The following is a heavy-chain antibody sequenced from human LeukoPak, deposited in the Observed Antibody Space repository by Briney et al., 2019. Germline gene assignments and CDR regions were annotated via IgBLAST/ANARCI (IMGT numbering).Heavy chain of an antibody. CDR2: INWNGGST. CDR3: ARVYYDSSGYYYDY. Sequence: GGSLRLSCAASGFTFDDYGMSWVRQAPGKGLEWVSGINWNGGSTGYADSVKGRFTISRDNAKNSLYLQMNSLRAEDTAVYYCARVYYDSSGYYYDYWGQGTLVTVSS. J-gene: IGHJ4*02. V-gene: IGHV3-20*04. CDR1: GFTFDDYG. D-gene: IGHD3-22*01.